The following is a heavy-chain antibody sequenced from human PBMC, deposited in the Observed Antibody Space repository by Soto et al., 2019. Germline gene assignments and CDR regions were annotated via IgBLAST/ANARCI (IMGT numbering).Heavy chain of an antibody. CDR2: ISSSSSYT. J-gene: IGHJ4*02. V-gene: IGHV3-11*06. CDR3: ARVGAGAYYFDY. Sequence: QVQLVEAGGGLVKPGGSLRLSCAASGFTFSDYYMSWIRQAPGKGLEWVSYISSSSSYTNYADSVKGRFTISRDNAKNSLYLQMNSLRAEDTAVYYCARVGAGAYYFDYWGQGTLVTVSS. D-gene: IGHD1-26*01. CDR1: GFTFSDYY.